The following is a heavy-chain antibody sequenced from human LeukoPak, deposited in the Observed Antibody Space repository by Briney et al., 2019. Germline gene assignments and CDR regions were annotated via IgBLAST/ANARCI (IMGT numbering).Heavy chain of an antibody. D-gene: IGHD1-7*01. Sequence: ASVKVSFKASGYTFVNYYIHWVRQAPGQGLEWMGIINPGGGSTSYAQKFQGRVTVTRDTSTSTVYMELSSLRSEDTAVYYCARDPNYADLDYWGQGTLVTVSS. V-gene: IGHV1-46*01. CDR2: INPGGGST. J-gene: IGHJ4*02. CDR1: GYTFVNYY. CDR3: ARDPNYADLDY.